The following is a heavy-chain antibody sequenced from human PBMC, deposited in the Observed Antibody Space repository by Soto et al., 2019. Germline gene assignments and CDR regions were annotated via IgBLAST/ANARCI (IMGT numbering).Heavy chain of an antibody. CDR3: ARWGDRAPYYYYGMDV. D-gene: IGHD3-10*01. CDR1: GGSISSGGYY. Sequence: KPSETLSLTCTVSGGSISSGGYYWSWIRQHPGKGLEWIGYIYYSGSTYYNPSLKSRVTISVDTSKNQFSLKLSSVTAADTAVYYCARWGDRAPYYYYGMDVWGQGTTVTVSS. CDR2: IYYSGST. V-gene: IGHV4-31*03. J-gene: IGHJ6*02.